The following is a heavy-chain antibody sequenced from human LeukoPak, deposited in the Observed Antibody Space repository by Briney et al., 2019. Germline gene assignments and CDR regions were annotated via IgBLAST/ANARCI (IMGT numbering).Heavy chain of an antibody. CDR1: GYTFTAYY. CDR3: ARGEKVATMIVTGY. CDR2: INSNSGGT. D-gene: IGHD3-22*01. J-gene: IGHJ4*02. V-gene: IGHV1-2*02. Sequence: ASVKVSCKASGYTFTAYYMHWVRQAPGQGLERMGWINSNSGGTNFAQKFQGRVTMTRDTSISTAYMELSSLRSDDTAVYYCARGEKVATMIVTGYWGQGTLVTVSS.